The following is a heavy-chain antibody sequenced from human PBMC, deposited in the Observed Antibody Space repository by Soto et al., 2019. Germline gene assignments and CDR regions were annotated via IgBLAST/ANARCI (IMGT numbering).Heavy chain of an antibody. J-gene: IGHJ5*02. Sequence: ASVKVSCKASGYSFTGYYIHWVRQAPGQGLEWMGWISPNSGGTNYAQKFQGRVTMTRDTSTSTAYMELSSLRSDDTAVYYCARDPLRYFDWPTPLRWFDLWGQGTLVTVSS. CDR2: ISPNSGGT. D-gene: IGHD3-9*01. CDR1: GYSFTGYY. CDR3: ARDPLRYFDWPTPLRWFDL. V-gene: IGHV1-2*02.